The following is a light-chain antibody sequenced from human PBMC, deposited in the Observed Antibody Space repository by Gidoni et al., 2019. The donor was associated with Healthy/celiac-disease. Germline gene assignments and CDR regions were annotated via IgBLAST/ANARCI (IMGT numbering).Light chain of an antibody. Sequence: QSVPTQPPSVSGAPGQRVTISCTGSSSNIGAGYDVHWYQQLPGTAPKLLIYGISNRPSGVPDRFSGSKSGTSASLAITGLQAEDEADYYCQSYDSSLSGSGVFGGGTKLTVL. V-gene: IGLV1-40*01. CDR3: QSYDSSLSGSGV. CDR1: SSNIGAGYD. J-gene: IGLJ3*02. CDR2: GIS.